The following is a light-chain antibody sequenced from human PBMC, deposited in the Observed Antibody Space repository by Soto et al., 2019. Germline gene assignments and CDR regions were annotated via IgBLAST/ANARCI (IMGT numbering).Light chain of an antibody. Sequence: DIQLTQSPSFLSASVGDRVTITCRASQGISSFLAWYQQKSGKAPKLLIYAASTLQSGVPPRFSGSGSGTEFTLTISSLQPEDFATYYCQQLNSYPRTFGQGTKVDIK. CDR1: QGISSF. J-gene: IGKJ1*01. CDR2: AAS. CDR3: QQLNSYPRT. V-gene: IGKV1-9*01.